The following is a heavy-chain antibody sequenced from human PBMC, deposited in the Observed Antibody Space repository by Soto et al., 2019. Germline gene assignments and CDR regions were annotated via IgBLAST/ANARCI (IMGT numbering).Heavy chain of an antibody. Sequence: SDTLSLTCTVSRGSISSYYCSWVRQPPGKGLEWIGFIHRTGSTKYNPSLESRVTISVDTSQNQLSLRLSSVTAADTAVYYCARESAGSGKNNWFDPWGQGILVTVSS. J-gene: IGHJ5*02. CDR2: IHRTGST. D-gene: IGHD3-10*01. V-gene: IGHV4-59*01. CDR3: ARESAGSGKNNWFDP. CDR1: RGSISSYY.